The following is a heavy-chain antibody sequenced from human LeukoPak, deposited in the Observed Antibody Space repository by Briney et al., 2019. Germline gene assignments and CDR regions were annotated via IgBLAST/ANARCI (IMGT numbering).Heavy chain of an antibody. D-gene: IGHD6-13*01. CDR3: AKDQGYSSSWYYFDY. V-gene: IGHV3-23*01. CDR2: ISGSGGST. Sequence: PGGSLRLSCAASGFTFSSYAMSWVRQAPGKGLGWVSAISGSGGSTYYADSVKGRFTISRDNSKNTLYLQMNSLRAEDTAVYYCAKDQGYSSSWYYFDYWGQGTLVTVSS. J-gene: IGHJ4*02. CDR1: GFTFSSYA.